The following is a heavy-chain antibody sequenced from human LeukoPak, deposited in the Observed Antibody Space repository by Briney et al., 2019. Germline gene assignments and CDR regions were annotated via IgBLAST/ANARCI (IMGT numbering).Heavy chain of an antibody. V-gene: IGHV3-21*01. CDR1: GFTFSSYS. J-gene: IGHJ6*02. Sequence: GGSLRLSCAASGFTFSSYSMNWVRQAPGKGLEWVSSISSSSSYIYYADSVKGRFTISRDNAKNSLCLQMNSLRAEDTAVCYCARGAPGIAVAGTKGYYYYGMDVWGQGTTVTVSS. CDR3: ARGAPGIAVAGTKGYYYYGMDV. CDR2: ISSSSSYI. D-gene: IGHD6-19*01.